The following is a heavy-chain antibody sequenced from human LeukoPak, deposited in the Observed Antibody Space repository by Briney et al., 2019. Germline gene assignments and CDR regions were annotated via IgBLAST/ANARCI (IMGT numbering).Heavy chain of an antibody. CDR2: IIPIFGTA. Sequence: ASVKVSCKASGGTFSSYAISWVRQAPGQGLEWMGGIIPIFGTANYAQKFQGRVTITADESTSTAYMELSSLRSEDTAVYYCARVNRELRYYYGMDVWGQGTTVTVSS. V-gene: IGHV1-69*13. D-gene: IGHD1-26*01. CDR1: GGTFSSYA. J-gene: IGHJ6*02. CDR3: ARVNRELRYYYGMDV.